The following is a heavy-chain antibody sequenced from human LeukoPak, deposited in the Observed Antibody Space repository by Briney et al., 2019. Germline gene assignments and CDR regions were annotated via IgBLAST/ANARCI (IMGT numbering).Heavy chain of an antibody. D-gene: IGHD6-13*01. Sequence: SETLSLTCTVSGCSLNGSSYYWGWIRQPPGKGLEWHVSIYYSGSTSYNPSLKSRVTISVDTSKNQFSLKLSSVTAADTAVYYCARHEWGATAARKFDYWGQATLVTVSS. CDR2: IYYSGST. CDR1: GCSLNGSSYY. CDR3: ARHEWGATAARKFDY. V-gene: IGHV4-39*01. J-gene: IGHJ4*02.